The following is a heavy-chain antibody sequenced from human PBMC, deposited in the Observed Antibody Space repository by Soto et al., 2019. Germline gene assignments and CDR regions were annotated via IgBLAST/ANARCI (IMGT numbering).Heavy chain of an antibody. CDR2: IKSKTDGGTT. D-gene: IGHD1-1*01. J-gene: IGHJ6*02. V-gene: IGHV3-15*01. CDR1: GFTFSNAW. Sequence: GGSLRLSCAASGFTFSNAWMSWVRQAPGKGLEWVGRIKSKTDGGTTDYAAPVKGRFTISRDDSKNTLYLQMNSLKTEDTAVYYCTTDPAVQLERRYYYYYGMDVWGQGTTVTVSS. CDR3: TTDPAVQLERRYYYYYGMDV.